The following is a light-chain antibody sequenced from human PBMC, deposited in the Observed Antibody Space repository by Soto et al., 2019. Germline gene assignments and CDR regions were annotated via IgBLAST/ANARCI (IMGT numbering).Light chain of an antibody. Sequence: EIVMTQSPATLSVSPGERATLSCRASQSVSSNLAWYQQKPGHAPRLLIYGTSTWATGIPARFSGSGSGTEFTLTISSLQSEDFAVYYCQQYNNWPPTFGQGTKLEIK. V-gene: IGKV3-15*01. J-gene: IGKJ2*01. CDR1: QSVSSN. CDR3: QQYNNWPPT. CDR2: GTS.